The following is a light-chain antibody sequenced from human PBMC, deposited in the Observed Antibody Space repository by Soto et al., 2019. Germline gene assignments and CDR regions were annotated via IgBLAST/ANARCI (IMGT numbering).Light chain of an antibody. CDR1: QSIRSW. J-gene: IGKJ1*01. Sequence: DIQMTQSPSTLSASVGDGVTITCRASQSIRSWLAWYQQKPGKAPRLLIYQASSLESGVPSRFSGSGSGTEFTLTISSLQPDDFATYYCQQYSTYSPCTFGQGTKVEIK. V-gene: IGKV1-5*03. CDR3: QQYSTYSPCT. CDR2: QAS.